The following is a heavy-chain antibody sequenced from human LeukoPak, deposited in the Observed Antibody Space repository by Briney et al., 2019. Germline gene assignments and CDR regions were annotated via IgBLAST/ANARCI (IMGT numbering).Heavy chain of an antibody. D-gene: IGHD3-22*01. Sequence: PGGSLRLSCAASGFAFSTYEMNWVRQAPGKCLEWVSYISSSGSNIHYADSVKGRFTISRDNAENSLYLQMNSLRAEDTAVYYCAAYYYDSSPKAVWGQGTMVTVSS. CDR1: GFAFSTYE. CDR3: AAYYYDSSPKAV. J-gene: IGHJ3*01. CDR2: ISSSGSNI. V-gene: IGHV3-48*03.